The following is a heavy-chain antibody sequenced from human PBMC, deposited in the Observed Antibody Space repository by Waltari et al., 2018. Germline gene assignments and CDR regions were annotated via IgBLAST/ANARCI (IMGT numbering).Heavy chain of an antibody. CDR3: ARGDNWNDRLDF. J-gene: IGHJ3*01. CDR1: GYTFISYD. D-gene: IGHD1-1*01. CDR2: INPNPGSA. Sequence: QVQLVQSGAEVKKPGASVRVSCKASGYTFISYDINWVRQAPGQGLECMGWINPNPGSARFAQNFQDRVTMTRSTSETTSYMEISDLTSHDTAVYYCARGDNWNDRLDFWGQGTKVTVSS. V-gene: IGHV1-8*01.